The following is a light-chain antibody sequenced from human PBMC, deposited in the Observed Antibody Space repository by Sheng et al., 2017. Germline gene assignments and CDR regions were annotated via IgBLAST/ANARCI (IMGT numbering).Light chain of an antibody. CDR1: QSIGRY. J-gene: IGKJ1*01. V-gene: IGKV1-39*01. CDR2: AAS. Sequence: DIQMTQSPSSRSASVGDRVTMLCQASQSIGRYLNWYQQKPGKAPKLLIYAASSLQTGVTSRFSGSGTGTDFTLTISSLQPEDFATYYCQQSYNIQWTFGQGTKV. CDR3: QQSYNIQWT.